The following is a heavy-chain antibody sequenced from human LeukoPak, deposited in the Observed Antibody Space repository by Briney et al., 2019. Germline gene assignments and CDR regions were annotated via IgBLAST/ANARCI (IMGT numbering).Heavy chain of an antibody. CDR2: INPNSGGT. CDR1: GYTFTGYN. D-gene: IGHD3-10*01. V-gene: IGHV1-2*02. CDR3: ARYGAMVDYYGSGSHDY. J-gene: IGHJ4*02. Sequence: SVKVSCMASGYTFTGYNIHWVRQAPGQGVEGMGWINPNSGGTNYAQNFQGRVTMTRDTSINTVYMDLSRLRTDDTAVYYCARYGAMVDYYGSGSHDYWGQGTLVTVSS.